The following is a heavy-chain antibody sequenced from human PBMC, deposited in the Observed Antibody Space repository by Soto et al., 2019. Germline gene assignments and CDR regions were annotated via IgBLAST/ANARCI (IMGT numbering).Heavy chain of an antibody. J-gene: IGHJ6*02. D-gene: IGHD1-26*01. CDR3: AKEPVVRMGATDYYYGMDV. Sequence: GGSLRLSCAASGFTFDDYAMHWVRQAPGKGLEWVSGISWNSGSIGYADSVKGRFTISRDNAKNSLYLQMNSLRAEDTALYYCAKEPVVRMGATDYYYGMDVWGQGTTVTVSS. CDR2: ISWNSGSI. V-gene: IGHV3-9*01. CDR1: GFTFDDYA.